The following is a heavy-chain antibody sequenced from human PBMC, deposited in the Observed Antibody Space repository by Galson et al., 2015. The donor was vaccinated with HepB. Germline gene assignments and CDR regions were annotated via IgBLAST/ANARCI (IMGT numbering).Heavy chain of an antibody. CDR2: ISADNGNT. CDR3: ARRPLTMIVVVSPPFDY. J-gene: IGHJ4*02. V-gene: IGHV1-18*01. CDR1: GYSFTSYG. D-gene: IGHD3-22*01. Sequence: SVKVSCKASGYSFTSYGISWVRQAPGQGLEWMGWISADNGNTKYAEKIQGRVTMTTDTSTTTAYMELRSLRSDDTAVYYCARRPLTMIVVVSPPFDYWGQGTLVTVSS.